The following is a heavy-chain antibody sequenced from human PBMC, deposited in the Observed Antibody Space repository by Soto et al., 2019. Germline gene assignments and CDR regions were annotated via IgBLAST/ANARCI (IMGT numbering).Heavy chain of an antibody. Sequence: SETLSLTCTVYGGSISSYYWSWIRQPPGKGLEWIGYIYYSGSTNYNPSLKSRVTISVDTSKNQFSLKLSSVTAADTAVYYCARAVRGYSYGYGYYFEYWGQGTLVTVSS. CDR3: ARAVRGYSYGYGYYFEY. D-gene: IGHD5-18*01. CDR2: IYYSGST. V-gene: IGHV4-59*01. J-gene: IGHJ4*02. CDR1: GGSISSYY.